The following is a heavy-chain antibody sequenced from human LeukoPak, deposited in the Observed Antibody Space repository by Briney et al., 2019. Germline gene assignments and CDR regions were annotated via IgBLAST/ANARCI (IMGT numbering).Heavy chain of an antibody. CDR2: IYYSGST. CDR3: ARQIWFGELLGLFDY. D-gene: IGHD3-10*01. J-gene: IGHJ4*02. CDR1: GYSISNGYY. V-gene: IGHV4-38-2*02. Sequence: NPSETLSLTCTVSGYSISNGYYWGWIRQPPGKGLEWIGSIYYSGSTYYNPSLKSRVTISVDTSKNQFSLKLSSVAAAATAVYYCARQIWFGELLGLFDYWGQGTLVTVSS.